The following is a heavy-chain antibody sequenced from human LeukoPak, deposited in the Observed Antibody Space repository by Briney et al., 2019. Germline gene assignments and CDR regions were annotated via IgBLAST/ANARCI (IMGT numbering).Heavy chain of an antibody. CDR2: IYSGGNI. CDR1: GFTVSSTY. CDR3: ASRHCSGGGCYFAGADPFDY. J-gene: IGHJ4*02. D-gene: IGHD2-15*01. Sequence: PGGSLRLSCAASGFTVSSTYMSWVRQAPGKGLEWVSVIYSGGNIYYIDSVKGRFTISRDTSKNTLYPQMNSLRAEDTAVYYCASRHCSGGGCYFAGADPFDYWGQGTLVTVSS. V-gene: IGHV3-53*01.